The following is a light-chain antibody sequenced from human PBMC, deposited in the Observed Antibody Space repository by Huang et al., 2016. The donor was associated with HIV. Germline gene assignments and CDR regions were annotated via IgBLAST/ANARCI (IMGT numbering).Light chain of an antibody. CDR3: QQSYSSWWT. CDR2: KAS. J-gene: IGKJ1*01. CDR1: QSIVNK. V-gene: IGKV1-39*01. Sequence: DIQMTQSPSSLSASVGDTVTITCRASQSIVNKVHWYQQKPGKAPNLLIYKASNLQSVVPSRFSGGGAGTEFTLTIRGLQTEEFVVYYCQQSYSSWWTFGQGTKVEI.